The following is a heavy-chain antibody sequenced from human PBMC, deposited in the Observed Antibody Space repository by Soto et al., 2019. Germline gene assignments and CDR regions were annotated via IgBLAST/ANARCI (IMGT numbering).Heavy chain of an antibody. CDR2: IYYSGST. CDR3: ARYDSSYALFDY. J-gene: IGHJ4*02. Sequence: SETLSLTCTVSGGSISSYYWSWIRQPPGKGLEWIGYIYYSGSTNYNPSLKSRVTISVDTSKNQFPLKLSSVTAADAAVYYCARYDSSYALFDYWGQGTLGTVS. CDR1: GGSISSYY. V-gene: IGHV4-59*01. D-gene: IGHD3-22*01.